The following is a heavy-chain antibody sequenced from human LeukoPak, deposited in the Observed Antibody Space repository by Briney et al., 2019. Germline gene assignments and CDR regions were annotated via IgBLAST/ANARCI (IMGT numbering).Heavy chain of an antibody. D-gene: IGHD3-10*01. CDR3: VRGGSGSGCLYYFDY. CDR1: GYSFIDYS. V-gene: IGHV1-2*06. J-gene: IGHJ4*02. CDR2: INSNSGAT. Sequence: ASVKVSCKASGYSFIDYSVHWVRQAPGQGLEWMGRINSNSGATSYAQNFQGRVTITRDTSISTASMAPSGLTSDDTPVYYCVRGGSGSGCLYYFDYWVQGTLDCDSS.